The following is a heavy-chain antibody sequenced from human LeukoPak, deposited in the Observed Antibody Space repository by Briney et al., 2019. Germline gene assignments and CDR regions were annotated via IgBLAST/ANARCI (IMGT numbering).Heavy chain of an antibody. D-gene: IGHD3-10*01. V-gene: IGHV3-20*01. J-gene: IGHJ3*01. CDR1: GFTFDDYG. CDR3: VRDRNMVRGVMGDAFDV. Sequence: GGSLRLSCEASGFTFDDYGMSWVRQAPGKGLEWVSGISWNGGSTGYADSVKGRFTISRDNAKDSLYLQMDSLRGEDTALYQCVRDRNMVRGVMGDAFDVWGQGTMVTVSS. CDR2: ISWNGGST.